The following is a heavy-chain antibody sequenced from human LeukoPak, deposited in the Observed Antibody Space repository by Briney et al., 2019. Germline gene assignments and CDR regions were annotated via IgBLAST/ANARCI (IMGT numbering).Heavy chain of an antibody. CDR3: ARVKGVPAAFAFDI. CDR2: IYTSGST. Sequence: SETLSLTCTVSGGSISSYYWSWIRQPAGKGLEWIGRIYTSGSTNYNPSLKSRVTMSVDTSKNQFSLKLSSVTAADTAVYYCARVKGVPAAFAFDIWGQGTMVTVSS. V-gene: IGHV4-4*07. J-gene: IGHJ3*02. CDR1: GGSISSYY. D-gene: IGHD2-2*01.